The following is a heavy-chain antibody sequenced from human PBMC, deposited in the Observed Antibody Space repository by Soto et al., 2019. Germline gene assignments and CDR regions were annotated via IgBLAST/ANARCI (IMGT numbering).Heavy chain of an antibody. J-gene: IGHJ6*02. CDR3: ARESVDIVATTRVSGGMDV. CDR2: INPSGGST. CDR1: GYTFTSYY. Sequence: QVQLVQSGAEVKKPGASVKVSCKASGYTFTSYYMHWVRQAPGQGLEWMGIINPSGGSTSYAQKFQGRVTMTRDTSTRTVYMGLSSLRSEDTAVYYCARESVDIVATTRVSGGMDVWGQGTTVTVSS. V-gene: IGHV1-46*01. D-gene: IGHD5-12*01.